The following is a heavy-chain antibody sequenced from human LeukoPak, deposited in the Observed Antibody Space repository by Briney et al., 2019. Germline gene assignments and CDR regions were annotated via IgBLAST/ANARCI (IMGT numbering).Heavy chain of an antibody. D-gene: IGHD3-22*01. V-gene: IGHV4-4*07. Sequence: SETLSLTCNVSGYSISSGYFWGWIRQPAGKGLEWIGRIYTSGSTNYNPSLKSRVTMSVDTSKNQFSLKLSSVTAADTAVYYCARDSSGYRVYFDYWGQGTLVTVSS. CDR2: IYTSGST. J-gene: IGHJ4*02. CDR3: ARDSSGYRVYFDY. CDR1: GYSISSGYF.